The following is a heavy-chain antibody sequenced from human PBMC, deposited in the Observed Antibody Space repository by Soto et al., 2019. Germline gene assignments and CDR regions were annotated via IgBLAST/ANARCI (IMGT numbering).Heavy chain of an antibody. CDR1: GFTSSSSW. CDR2: INSDGGST. V-gene: IGHV3-74*01. Sequence: GGPLRPPCPPSGFTSSSSWMHWVRQAPGKGLVWVPRINSDGGSTSYADSVKGRFTISRDNAKNTLYLQMNSLRAEDTAVYYCARDPAAAGIDDYWGQGTLVTVSS. J-gene: IGHJ4*02. D-gene: IGHD6-13*01. CDR3: ARDPAAAGIDDY.